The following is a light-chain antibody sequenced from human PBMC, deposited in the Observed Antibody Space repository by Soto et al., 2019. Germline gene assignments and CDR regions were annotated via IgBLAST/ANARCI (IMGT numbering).Light chain of an antibody. CDR1: QSISDS. J-gene: IGKJ1*01. Sequence: DILMTQSRSTLSASVGDRVTSSCRASQSISDSLAWYQQKPGKAPKLLIYEASSLKSGVPSRFSGSRSGTEYTLTMSSLQPDDFATYYCQQYNGYWTFGQGTKVEIK. CDR3: QQYNGYWT. CDR2: EAS. V-gene: IGKV1-5*03.